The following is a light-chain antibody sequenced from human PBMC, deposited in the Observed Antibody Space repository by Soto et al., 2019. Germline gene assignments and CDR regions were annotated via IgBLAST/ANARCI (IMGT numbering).Light chain of an antibody. V-gene: IGKV1-9*01. Sequence: DIQLTQSPSFLSASVGDRVTITCRASQGISSNLAWYQQKPGKAPKLLIYAASTLQSGVPSRFSGSGSGTDFTLTISCLQSEDFATYYCQQYYSYPAFGQGTRLENK. J-gene: IGKJ5*01. CDR2: AAS. CDR1: QGISSN. CDR3: QQYYSYPA.